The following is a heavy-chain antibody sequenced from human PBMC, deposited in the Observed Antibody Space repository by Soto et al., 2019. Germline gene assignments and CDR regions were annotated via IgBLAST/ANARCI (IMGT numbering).Heavy chain of an antibody. J-gene: IGHJ4*02. Sequence: PSETQCLTYTVSGGSIGGSSDFWGWIRQPPGEGLEWIGSIYYRGSTYYNPSLRSRVTMSVDTSKNQFSLKLSSVTAADTAIYYCARLSAFLLPPADRYSYGPFDYWGRGTLVTVSS. V-gene: IGHV4-39*07. CDR1: GGSIGGSSDF. CDR2: IYYRGST. CDR3: ARLSAFLLPPADRYSYGPFDY. D-gene: IGHD5-18*01.